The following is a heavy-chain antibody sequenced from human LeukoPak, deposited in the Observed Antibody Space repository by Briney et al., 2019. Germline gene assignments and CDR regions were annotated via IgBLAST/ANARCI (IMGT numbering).Heavy chain of an antibody. CDR1: EYSFTSHY. Sequence: EASVKVSCKASEYSFTSHYMHWVRQAPGQGLEWMGLINPSGSSTLYAQKFQGRVTMTRDMSTTTDYMELSSLRSEDTAVYYCARDNSVGDIAWWFDPWGQGTLVTVSS. D-gene: IGHD3-16*02. CDR2: INPSGSST. J-gene: IGHJ5*02. CDR3: ARDNSVGDIAWWFDP. V-gene: IGHV1-46*01.